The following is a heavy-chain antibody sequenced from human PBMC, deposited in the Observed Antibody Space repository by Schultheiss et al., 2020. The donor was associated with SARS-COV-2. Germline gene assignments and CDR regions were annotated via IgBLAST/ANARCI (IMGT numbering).Heavy chain of an antibody. Sequence: SVKVSCKASGGTFSSYAISWVRQAPGQGLEWMGGIIPIFGTANYAQKFQGRVTITADESTSTAYMELSSLRSEDTAVYYCARYFNYPVGPYGMDVWGQGTTVTVSS. V-gene: IGHV1-69*13. CDR2: IIPIFGTA. D-gene: IGHD1-26*01. J-gene: IGHJ6*02. CDR3: ARYFNYPVGPYGMDV. CDR1: GGTFSSYA.